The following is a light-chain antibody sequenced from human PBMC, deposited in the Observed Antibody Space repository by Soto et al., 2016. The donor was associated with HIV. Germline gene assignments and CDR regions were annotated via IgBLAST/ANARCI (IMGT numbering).Light chain of an antibody. CDR3: MQGIHLPYT. V-gene: IGKV2-28*01. J-gene: IGKJ2*01. CDR2: LGS. CDR1: QSLLHSNGYNY. Sequence: DIVMTQSPLSLPVTPGEPASISCRSSQSLLHSNGYNYLDWYLQKPGQSPQVLIYLGSNRASGVPDRFSGSGSGTDFTLKISRVEVEDVGVYYCMQGIHLPYTFGQGTKLEIK.